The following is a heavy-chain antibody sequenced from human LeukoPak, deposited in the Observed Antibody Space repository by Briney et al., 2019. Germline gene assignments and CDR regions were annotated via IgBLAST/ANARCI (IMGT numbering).Heavy chain of an antibody. J-gene: IGHJ5*02. Sequence: PGRSLRLSCAASGFTFSSYGMHWVRQAPGKGLEWVAVISYDGSNKYYADSVKGRFTISRDNSKNTLYLQMNSLRAEDTAVYYCAKGGCSSTTCYLANPWGQGTLVTVSS. D-gene: IGHD2-2*01. CDR3: AKGGCSSTTCYLANP. CDR2: ISYDGSNK. CDR1: GFTFSSYG. V-gene: IGHV3-30*18.